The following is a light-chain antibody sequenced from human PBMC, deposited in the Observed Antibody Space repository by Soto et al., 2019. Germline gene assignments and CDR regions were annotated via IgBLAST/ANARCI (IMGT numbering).Light chain of an antibody. V-gene: IGKV3-15*01. Sequence: EIVMTQSPVTLSLSPGERATLSCRASRSISSNLAWYQQKRGQAPRLLIYGASTRATGIPARFSGSGSGTEFTLTIGSLQSEDFAVYYCQQYNNWPPLTFGGGTKVEIK. J-gene: IGKJ4*01. CDR3: QQYNNWPPLT. CDR2: GAS. CDR1: RSISSN.